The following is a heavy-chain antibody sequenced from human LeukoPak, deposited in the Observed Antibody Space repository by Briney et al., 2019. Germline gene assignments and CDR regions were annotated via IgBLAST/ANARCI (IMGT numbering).Heavy chain of an antibody. V-gene: IGHV4-4*07. CDR3: ARERYSSGWYVWFDP. CDR2: IYTSGST. J-gene: IGHJ5*02. CDR1: GGSISSYY. Sequence: SETLSLTCTVSGGSISSYYWSWIRQPAGKGLEWIGRIYTSGSTNYNPSLKSRVTMSVDTSKNQFSLKLSSVTAADTAVYYCARERYSSGWYVWFDPWGQGTLATVSS. D-gene: IGHD6-19*01.